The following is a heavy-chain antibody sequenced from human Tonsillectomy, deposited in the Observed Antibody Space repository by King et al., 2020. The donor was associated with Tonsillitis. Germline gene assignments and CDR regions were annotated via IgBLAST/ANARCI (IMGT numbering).Heavy chain of an antibody. J-gene: IGHJ6*02. Sequence: VQLVESGGGLVQPGGSLRLSCAASGFTFSSYAMSWVRQAPGKGLEWVSSISGSGGSTFYADSVKGRFIISRDNSKNTLYLQMNSLTAGDTAVYYCAKLPGGGYYSCYYYGVDVWGQGTTVTVSS. CDR1: GFTFSSYA. CDR3: AKLPGGGYYSCYYYGVDV. V-gene: IGHV3-23*04. D-gene: IGHD3-3*01. CDR2: ISGSGGST.